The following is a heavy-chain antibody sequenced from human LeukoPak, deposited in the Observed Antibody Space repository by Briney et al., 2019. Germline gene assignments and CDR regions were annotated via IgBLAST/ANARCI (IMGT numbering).Heavy chain of an antibody. Sequence: GSLRLSCTASGFTFNNYWMSWVRQASGKGLEWVANIKQDGSEKYYVDSVRGRFTISRDNAKNSLFLQMNTLRAEDTAVYYCARGTGSFDPWGQGTLVTVSS. CDR1: GFTFNNYW. D-gene: IGHD7-27*01. V-gene: IGHV3-7*04. CDR2: IKQDGSEK. J-gene: IGHJ5*02. CDR3: ARGTGSFDP.